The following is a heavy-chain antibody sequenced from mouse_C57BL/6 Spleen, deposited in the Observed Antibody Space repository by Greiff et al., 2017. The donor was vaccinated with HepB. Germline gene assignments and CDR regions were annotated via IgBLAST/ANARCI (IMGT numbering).Heavy chain of an antibody. CDR2: IYPGSGST. D-gene: IGHD2-10*02. CDR1: GYTFTSYW. Sequence: VQLQQPGAELVKPGASVKMSCKASGYTFTSYWITWVKQRPGQGLEWIGDIYPGSGSTNYNEKFKSKATLTVDTSSSTAYMQLSSLTSEDSAVYYCARELRPSTRAMDYWGQGTSVTVSS. J-gene: IGHJ4*01. CDR3: ARELRPSTRAMDY. V-gene: IGHV1-55*01.